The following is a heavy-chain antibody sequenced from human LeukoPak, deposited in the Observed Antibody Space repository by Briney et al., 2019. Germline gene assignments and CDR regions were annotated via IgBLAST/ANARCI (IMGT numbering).Heavy chain of an antibody. Sequence: SETLSLTCTVSGGSISSSSYYWGWIRQPPGKGLEWIGSIYYSGSTYYNPSLKSRVTISVDTSKNQFFLKLSSATAADTAVYYCARLADGRAGNYYDFWNEGSYYFDYWGQGTLVTVSS. CDR2: IYYSGST. J-gene: IGHJ4*02. V-gene: IGHV4-39*01. D-gene: IGHD3-3*01. CDR3: ARLADGRAGNYYDFWNEGSYYFDY. CDR1: GGSISSSSYY.